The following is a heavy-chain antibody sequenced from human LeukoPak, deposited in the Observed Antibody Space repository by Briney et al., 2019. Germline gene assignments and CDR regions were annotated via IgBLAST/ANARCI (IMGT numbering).Heavy chain of an antibody. V-gene: IGHV4-34*01. CDR3: ARTVVVPAADWFDP. J-gene: IGHJ5*02. CDR1: GGSISSYY. Sequence: PSETLSLTCTVSGGSISSYYWSWIRQPPGKGLEWIGEINHSGSTNYNPSLKSRVTISVDTSKNQFSLKLSSVTAADTAVYYCARTVVVPAADWFDPWGQGTLVTVSS. D-gene: IGHD2-2*01. CDR2: INHSGST.